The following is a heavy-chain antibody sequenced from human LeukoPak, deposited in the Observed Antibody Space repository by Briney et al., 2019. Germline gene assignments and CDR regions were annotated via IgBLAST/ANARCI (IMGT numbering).Heavy chain of an antibody. Sequence: GGSLRLSCTASGFTFSSYAMSWVRQAPGKGLEWVSAISGSGGSTYYVDSVKGRFTISRDNSKNTLYLQMNSLRAEDTAVYYCAKAPVVVTRYFDYWGQGTLVTVSS. CDR1: GFTFSSYA. J-gene: IGHJ4*02. D-gene: IGHD2-15*01. V-gene: IGHV3-23*01. CDR3: AKAPVVVTRYFDY. CDR2: ISGSGGST.